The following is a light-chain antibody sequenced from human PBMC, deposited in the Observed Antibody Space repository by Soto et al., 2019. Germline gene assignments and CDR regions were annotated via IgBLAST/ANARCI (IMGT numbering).Light chain of an antibody. V-gene: IGKV3-15*01. CDR1: QSVTSK. CDR3: QQYNNWPPYT. Sequence: ELVMTQSPATLSVSPGERATLSCRASQSVTSKLAWYQQKPGQAPRLLIHDASTRATGIPARFSGSGSGTEFTLTISSLQSEDFAVYYCQQYNNWPPYTFGQGTKLEIK. J-gene: IGKJ2*01. CDR2: DAS.